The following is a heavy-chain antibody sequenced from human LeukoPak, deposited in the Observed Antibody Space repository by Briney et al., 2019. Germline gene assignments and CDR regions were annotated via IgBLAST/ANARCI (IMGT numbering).Heavy chain of an antibody. CDR2: ISGSGGST. CDR1: GFTFSSYA. Sequence: GGSLRLSCAASGFTFSSYAMSWVRQAPGKGLEWGSAISGSGGSTYYADSVKGRLTIARDNSKKRLYLQMNSLRAEETAVYYCARDSYCSSTCCYRGHFDSWGQGVLVTVSS. CDR3: ARDSYCSSTCCYRGHFDS. D-gene: IGHD2-2*01. V-gene: IGHV3-23*01. J-gene: IGHJ4*02.